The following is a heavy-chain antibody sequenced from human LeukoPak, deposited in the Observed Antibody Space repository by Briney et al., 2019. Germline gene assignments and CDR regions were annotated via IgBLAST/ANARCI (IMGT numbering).Heavy chain of an antibody. CDR1: GYTFTGYY. CDR3: ARSPHILTGENFDY. J-gene: IGHJ4*02. V-gene: IGHV1-2*02. Sequence: ASVTVSCKASGYTFTGYYIHWVRQAPGQGLEWMGWINSNSGGTNYAQKFQDRVTMNRDTSISTAYMELNRLRFDDTAVYYCARSPHILTGENFDYWGQGTLVTVSS. CDR2: INSNSGGT. D-gene: IGHD3-9*01.